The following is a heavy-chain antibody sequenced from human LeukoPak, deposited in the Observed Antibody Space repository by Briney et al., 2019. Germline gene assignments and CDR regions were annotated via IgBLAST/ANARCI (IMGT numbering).Heavy chain of an antibody. CDR1: GFTFSSYA. J-gene: IGHJ4*02. CDR3: AKVVAMAQDYFDY. CDR2: ISGSGGST. Sequence: PGGSPRLSCAASGFTFSSYAMSWVRQAPGKGLEWVSAISGSGGSTYYADSVKGRFTISRDNSKNTLYLQMNSLRAEDTAVYYCAKVVAMAQDYFDYWGQGTLVTVSS. V-gene: IGHV3-23*01. D-gene: IGHD2-2*01.